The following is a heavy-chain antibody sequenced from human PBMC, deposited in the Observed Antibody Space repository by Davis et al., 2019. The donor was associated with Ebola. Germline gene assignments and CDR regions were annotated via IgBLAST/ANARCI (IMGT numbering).Heavy chain of an antibody. CDR2: ISSSSSYI. CDR3: AREGIGYSYVDY. D-gene: IGHD5-18*01. J-gene: IGHJ4*02. Sequence: PGGSLRLSCAAPGFTFSSYSMNWVRQAPGKGLEWVSSISSSSSYIYYADSVKGRFTISRDNAKNSLYLQMNSLRDEDTAVYYCAREGIGYSYVDYWGQGTLVTVSS. V-gene: IGHV3-21*01. CDR1: GFTFSSYS.